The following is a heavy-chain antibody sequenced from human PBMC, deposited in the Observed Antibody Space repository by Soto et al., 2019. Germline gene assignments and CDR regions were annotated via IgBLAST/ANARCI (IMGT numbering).Heavy chain of an antibody. CDR3: AKDLFLYCGGDCYPQPYGMDV. V-gene: IGHV3-30*18. CDR1: GFTFSSYG. CDR2: ISYDGSNK. D-gene: IGHD2-21*02. Sequence: SGGSLRLSCAASGFTFSSYGMHWVRQAPGKGLEWVAVISYDGSNKYYADYVKGRFTISRDNSKNTLYLQMNSLRAEDTAVYYCAKDLFLYCGGDCYPQPYGMDVWGQGTTVTAP. J-gene: IGHJ6*02.